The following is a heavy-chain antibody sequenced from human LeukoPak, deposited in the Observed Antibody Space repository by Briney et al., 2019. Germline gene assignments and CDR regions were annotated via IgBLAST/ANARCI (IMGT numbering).Heavy chain of an antibody. J-gene: IGHJ3*02. Sequence: GGSLRLSCAASGFTFSSYSMNWVRQAPGKGLEWVSSISSSNSYIYYADSVKGRFTISRDNAKNSLYLQMNSLRAEDTALYYCAKASDSSGYYYSAFDIWGQGTMVTVSS. CDR1: GFTFSSYS. CDR3: AKASDSSGYYYSAFDI. D-gene: IGHD3-22*01. V-gene: IGHV3-21*04. CDR2: ISSSNSYI.